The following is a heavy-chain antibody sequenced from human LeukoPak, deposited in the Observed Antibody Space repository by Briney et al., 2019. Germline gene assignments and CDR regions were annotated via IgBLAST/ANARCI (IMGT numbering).Heavy chain of an antibody. CDR3: ARRLYCNTTTCYDRGYYFEY. Sequence: GEALKISFQGSGNRIWSYLVCWGGQMPGEGLGWVGGIYPGKSDTKYSPSFQGQVTISADKSINTAYLQFISLRASDTAVYYCARRLYCNTTTCYDRGYYFEYWGQGTQVTVSS. CDR1: GNRIWSYL. V-gene: IGHV5-51*01. J-gene: IGHJ4*02. CDR2: IYPGKSDT. D-gene: IGHD2-2*01.